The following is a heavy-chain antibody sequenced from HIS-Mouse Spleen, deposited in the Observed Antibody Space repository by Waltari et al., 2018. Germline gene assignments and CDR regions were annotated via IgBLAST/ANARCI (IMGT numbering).Heavy chain of an antibody. CDR3: ARHGNSSSYFDY. D-gene: IGHD6-6*01. J-gene: IGHJ4*02. CDR1: GGSISSSRYY. V-gene: IGHV4-39*01. CDR2: IYYSGST. Sequence: QLQLQESGPGLVKPSETLSLTCTVSGGSISSSRYYWGWIRQPPGKGLEWIGSIYYSGSTYYNPSLKSRVTISVDTSKNQFSLKLSSVTAADTAVYYCARHGNSSSYFDYWGQGTLVTVSS.